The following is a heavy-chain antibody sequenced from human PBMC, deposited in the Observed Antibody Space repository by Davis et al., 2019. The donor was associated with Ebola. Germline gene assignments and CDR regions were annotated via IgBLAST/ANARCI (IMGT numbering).Heavy chain of an antibody. CDR3: ARGGGNGDPAVY. Sequence: PGGSLRLSCAASGFTFSSYGMHWVRQAPGKGLEWVAVIWYDGSNKYYADSVKGRFTISRDNSKNTLYLQMNSLRAEDTAVYYCARGGGNGDPAVYWGQGTLVTVSS. D-gene: IGHD4-17*01. J-gene: IGHJ4*02. CDR2: IWYDGSNK. CDR1: GFTFSSYG. V-gene: IGHV3-33*01.